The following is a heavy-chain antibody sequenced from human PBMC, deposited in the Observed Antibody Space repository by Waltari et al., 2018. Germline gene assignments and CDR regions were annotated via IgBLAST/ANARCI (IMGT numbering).Heavy chain of an antibody. J-gene: IGHJ6*03. Sequence: QVQLVQSGAEVKEPGASVKVSCKASGYTFTAPHIPWMRQAPGQGLEWMGWINPNSGDTNNAQKFEGRVTMTRDTSISTAYMELSRLRSDDTAMYYCARDREATYNVYYYYMDVWGKGTTVTVSS. CDR2: INPNSGDT. V-gene: IGHV1-2*02. CDR3: ARDREATYNVYYYYMDV. D-gene: IGHD1-1*01. CDR1: GYTFTAPH.